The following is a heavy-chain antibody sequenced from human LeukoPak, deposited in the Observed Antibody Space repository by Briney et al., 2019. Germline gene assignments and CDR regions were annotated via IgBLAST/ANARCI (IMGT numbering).Heavy chain of an antibody. Sequence: GRSLRLSCAASGFTFSSYGMHWVRQAPGKGLEWVAVISYDGSNKYYADSVKGRFTISRDNSKSTLLLQMNSLRAEDTAVYYCAKVRWDNSGWYYLDSWGQGSLVTVSA. V-gene: IGHV3-30*18. CDR3: AKVRWDNSGWYYLDS. CDR2: ISYDGSNK. J-gene: IGHJ4*02. CDR1: GFTFSSYG. D-gene: IGHD6-19*01.